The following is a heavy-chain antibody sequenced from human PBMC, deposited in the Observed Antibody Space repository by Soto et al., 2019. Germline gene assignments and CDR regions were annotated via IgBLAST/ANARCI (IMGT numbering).Heavy chain of an antibody. CDR2: ISYDGINK. D-gene: IGHD2-2*01. V-gene: IGHV3-30*18. CDR3: AKGQHCSTTSCYFYHYGMDV. Sequence: QVQLVESGGGVVQPGRSLRLSCVASGFTFCTYGMHWVRQAPGKGLEWVAVISYDGINKYYADSVKGRLTISRDNSKNTVYLQMNSLRGEDTAVYYCAKGQHCSTTSCYFYHYGMDVWGQGTTVAVSS. J-gene: IGHJ6*02. CDR1: GFTFCTYG.